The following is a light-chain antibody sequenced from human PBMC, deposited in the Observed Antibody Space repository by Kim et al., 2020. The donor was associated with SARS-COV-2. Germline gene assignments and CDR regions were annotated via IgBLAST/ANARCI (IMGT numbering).Light chain of an antibody. Sequence: NFMLTQPHSVSESPGKTVTISCTRSSGSIASNYVQWYQQRPGSFPTTVIYEDNQRPSGVPDRFSGSIDSSSNSASLTISGLKTEDEADYYCQSYDSSPWVFGGGTQLTVL. CDR2: EDN. V-gene: IGLV6-57*01. CDR1: SGSIASNY. CDR3: QSYDSSPWV. J-gene: IGLJ3*02.